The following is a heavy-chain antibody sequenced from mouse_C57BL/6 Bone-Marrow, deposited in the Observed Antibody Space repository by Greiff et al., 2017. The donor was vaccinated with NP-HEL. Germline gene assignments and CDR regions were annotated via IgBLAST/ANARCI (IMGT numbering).Heavy chain of an antibody. V-gene: IGHV1-64*01. CDR2: IHPNSGST. D-gene: IGHD1-1*02. CDR1: GYTFTSYW. J-gene: IGHJ4*01. Sequence: VQLQQPGAELVKPGASVKLSCKASGYTFTSYWMHWVKQRPGQGLEWIGMIHPNSGSTNYNEKFKIKATLTVDKSSSTAYMQLSSLTSEDSAVYYCARSYGDAMDYWGQGTSVTVSS. CDR3: ARSYGDAMDY.